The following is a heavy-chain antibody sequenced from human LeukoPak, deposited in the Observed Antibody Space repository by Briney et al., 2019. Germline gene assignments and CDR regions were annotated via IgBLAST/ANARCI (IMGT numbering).Heavy chain of an antibody. Sequence: PGGSLRLSCAASGFTFSSYAMIWVRQAPGKGLEWVSAISGSGGSTYYADSVKGRFTISRDNSKNTLYLQMNSLRAEDTAVYYCAKDSYSGSYLADFDYWGQGTLVTVSS. CDR1: GFTFSSYA. D-gene: IGHD1-26*01. V-gene: IGHV3-23*01. CDR3: AKDSYSGSYLADFDY. J-gene: IGHJ4*02. CDR2: ISGSGGST.